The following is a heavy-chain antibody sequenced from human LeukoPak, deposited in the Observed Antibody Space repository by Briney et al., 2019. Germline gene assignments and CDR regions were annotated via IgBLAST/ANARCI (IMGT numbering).Heavy chain of an antibody. CDR3: GRAHGYSGSYWALEH. V-gene: IGHV4-30-4*01. J-gene: IGHJ1*01. CDR2: IHYSGST. Sequence: SETLSLTCTVSGDSISSGDYYWSWIRQPPGKGLEWIGYIHYSGSTHYNPSLKSRVTMSVDTSKNQFSLNLRSMTAAVTAVYFCGRAHGYSGSYWALEHWGQGTLVTVSS. D-gene: IGHD1-26*01. CDR1: GDSISSGDYY.